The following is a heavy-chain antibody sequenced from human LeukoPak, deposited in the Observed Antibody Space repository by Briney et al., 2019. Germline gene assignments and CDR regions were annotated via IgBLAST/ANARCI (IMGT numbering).Heavy chain of an antibody. CDR3: ARHDFDLPMVYSFFVH. Sequence: GASAEVSCKASGYTFTKYYMNWVRQAPGQGLEWMGIMHPTGDSTNYAQKFQGRVTLTRDTSTGTFYMELSSLTSEDTAVYYCARHDFDLPMVYSFFVHWGQGTLVTVSS. J-gene: IGHJ5*02. V-gene: IGHV1-46*01. CDR2: MHPTGDST. CDR1: GYTFTKYY. D-gene: IGHD3-10*01.